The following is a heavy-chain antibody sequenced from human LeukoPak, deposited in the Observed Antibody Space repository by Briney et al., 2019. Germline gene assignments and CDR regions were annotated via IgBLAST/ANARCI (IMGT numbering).Heavy chain of an antibody. CDR3: ARDRLVDYQFYYMDV. Sequence: GGSLRLSCSASGFTFSSYEINWVRQAPGKGLEWVSYISSSGSTIYYADSVKGRFTISRDNAKNSLYLQMSSLRVEDTALYYCARDRLVDYQFYYMDVWGKGTTVTVSS. CDR2: ISSSGSTI. CDR1: GFTFSSYE. V-gene: IGHV3-48*03. J-gene: IGHJ6*03. D-gene: IGHD4-11*01.